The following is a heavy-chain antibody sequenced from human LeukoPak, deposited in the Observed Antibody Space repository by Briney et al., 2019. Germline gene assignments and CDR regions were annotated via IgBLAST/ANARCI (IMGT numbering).Heavy chain of an antibody. CDR2: IIPILGTA. CDR3: ARGKGFVGHFDY. CDR1: GDTFSRNA. D-gene: IGHD3-3*01. J-gene: IGHJ4*02. V-gene: IGHV1-69*04. Sequence: SVTVSCKASGDTFSRNAISWVRQAPGQGPEWMGRIIPILGTAEYAEKFQGRVTITADKTTTTAYMELSSLKSEDTALYYCARGKGFVGHFDYWGQGTLVTVSS.